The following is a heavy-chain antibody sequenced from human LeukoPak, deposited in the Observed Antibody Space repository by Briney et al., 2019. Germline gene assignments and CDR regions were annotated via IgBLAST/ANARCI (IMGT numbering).Heavy chain of an antibody. D-gene: IGHD2-2*01. V-gene: IGHV4-59*01. J-gene: IGHJ4*02. Sequence: SETLSLTCTVSGGSISSYYWSWIRQPPGKGLEWIGYIYYSGSTNYNPSLKSRVTISVDTSKNRFSLKLSSVTAADTAVYYCASRSRTGTFDYWGQGTLVTVSS. CDR3: ASRSRTGTFDY. CDR2: IYYSGST. CDR1: GGSISSYY.